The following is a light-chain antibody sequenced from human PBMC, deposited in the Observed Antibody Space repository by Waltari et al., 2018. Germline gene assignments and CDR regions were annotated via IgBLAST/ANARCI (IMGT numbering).Light chain of an antibody. J-gene: IGLJ3*02. Sequence: SYELTQSSSVYVSPGQSATIPCNGDNLGDKFCNWSQQRPGQAPVLVIHQNTKRPSGIPERFSGSNSGNTATLTISETQPLDEADYYCQAWDSSTVVFGGGTKLTVL. CDR2: QNT. CDR1: NLGDKF. V-gene: IGLV3-1*01. CDR3: QAWDSSTVV.